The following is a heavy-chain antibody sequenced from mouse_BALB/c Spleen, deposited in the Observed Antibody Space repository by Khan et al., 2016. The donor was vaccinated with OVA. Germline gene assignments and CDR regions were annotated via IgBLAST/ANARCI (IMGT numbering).Heavy chain of an antibody. D-gene: IGHD1-1*01. V-gene: IGHV1-9*01. Sequence: QVQLKQSGAELMKPGASVKISCKATAYTFSSYWIEWVKQRPGHGLEWIGEILPGSNSTNYNERFKGKAPITADTSSNTTYMQLSSLTAEDSAIYDCARGNYYGSTSWFGYWGQGTLVTVSA. CDR1: AYTFSSYW. CDR3: ARGNYYGSTSWFGY. CDR2: ILPGSNST. J-gene: IGHJ3*01.